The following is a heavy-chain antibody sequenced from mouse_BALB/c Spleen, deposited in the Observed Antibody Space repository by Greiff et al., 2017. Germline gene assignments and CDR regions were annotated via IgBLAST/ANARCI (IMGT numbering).Heavy chain of an antibody. V-gene: IGHV5-6-4*01. Sequence: EVQLVESGGGLVKPGGSLKLSCAASGFTFSSYTMSWVRQTPEKRLEWVATISSGGSYTYYPDSVKGRFTISRDNAKNTLYLQMSSLKSEDTAMYYCTRALYDGYYYFDYWGQGTTLTVSS. CDR3: TRALYDGYYYFDY. J-gene: IGHJ2*01. CDR1: GFTFSSYT. D-gene: IGHD2-3*01. CDR2: ISSGGSYT.